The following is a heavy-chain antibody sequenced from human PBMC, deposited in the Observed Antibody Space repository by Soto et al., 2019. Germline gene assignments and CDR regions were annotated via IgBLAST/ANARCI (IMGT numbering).Heavy chain of an antibody. V-gene: IGHV1-18*01. CDR2: ISAYNGNT. CDR3: ASDKVDGSGSYSRY. J-gene: IGHJ4*02. CDR1: SYTIISYG. Sequence: QVQLVQSGAEVRKPGASGKVSCKASSYTIISYGIIWVRQAAGHGLEWMGWISAYNGNTNYAQKLQGRVTMTTDTSTSTAYVDLRSLRSDDTAIYYCASDKVDGSGSYSRYWGQGPLVPVSA. D-gene: IGHD3-10*01.